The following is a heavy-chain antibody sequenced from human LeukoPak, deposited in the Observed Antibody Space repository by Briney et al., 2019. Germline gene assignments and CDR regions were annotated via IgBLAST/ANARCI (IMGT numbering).Heavy chain of an antibody. CDR2: IVPIFGTA. CDR1: GGTFSSYA. CDR3: ARGVVVVAATGAYYYYMDV. V-gene: IGHV1-69*13. D-gene: IGHD2-15*01. J-gene: IGHJ6*03. Sequence: SVKVSCKASGGTFSSYAISWVRQAPGQGLEWVGGIVPIFGTANYAQKFQGRVTITADESTSTAYMELSSLRSEDTAVYYCARGVVVVAATGAYYYYMDVWGKGTTVTVSS.